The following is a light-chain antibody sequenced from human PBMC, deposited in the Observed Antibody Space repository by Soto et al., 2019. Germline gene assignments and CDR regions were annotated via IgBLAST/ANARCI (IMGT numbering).Light chain of an antibody. CDR3: QQSYSNPIT. CDR2: AAS. V-gene: IGKV1-39*01. J-gene: IGKJ5*01. Sequence: DIQMTQSTSSLSVSVGDRLCSTCRASQSISSWVAWYQQTPGKAPKLLIDAASTLQSGVPSRFSGSGSGTDFTLTISSLQPEDFATYYCQQSYSNPITFGQGTRLEIK. CDR1: QSISSW.